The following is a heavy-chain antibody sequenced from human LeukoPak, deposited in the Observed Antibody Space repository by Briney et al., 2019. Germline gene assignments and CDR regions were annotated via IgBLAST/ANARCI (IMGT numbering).Heavy chain of an antibody. V-gene: IGHV4-4*07. J-gene: IGHJ4*02. CDR1: GGSISSYY. CDR3: ARVVMGATIVSPHPLYYFDY. D-gene: IGHD1-26*01. Sequence: SETLSLTCAVSGGSISSYYWSWIRQPAGKGLEWIGRIYTSGSTNYNPSLKSRVTISVDVSKNQFSLRLNSVTAADTAVYYCARVVMGATIVSPHPLYYFDYWSQGTLVTVSS. CDR2: IYTSGST.